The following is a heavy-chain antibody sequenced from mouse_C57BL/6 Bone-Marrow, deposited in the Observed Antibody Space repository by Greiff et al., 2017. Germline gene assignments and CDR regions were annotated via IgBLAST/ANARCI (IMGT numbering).Heavy chain of an antibody. CDR1: GYTFTDYE. D-gene: IGHD1-1*01. CDR3: IRFDYYGSFDY. Sequence: QVQLQQSGAELVRPGASVTLSCKASGYTFTDYEMHWVKQTPVHGLEWIGAIDPETGGTAYNQKFKGKAILTADKSSSTASLDLRSLTSEYSAVYYCIRFDYYGSFDYWGQGTTLTVSS. J-gene: IGHJ2*01. V-gene: IGHV1-15*01. CDR2: IDPETGGT.